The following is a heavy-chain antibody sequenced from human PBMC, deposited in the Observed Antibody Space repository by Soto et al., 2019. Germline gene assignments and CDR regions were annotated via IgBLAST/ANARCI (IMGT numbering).Heavy chain of an antibody. D-gene: IGHD2-2*01. V-gene: IGHV3-48*03. Sequence: PGGSLRLSWAASWFTGRSYEMNCVRQAPGSGLDWLSYIVSSGSTIYYAYSLKGRFTISRDNAKNSLYLQMNSLRAEDTAVYYCARDRADVALPAAIYYGMDAWGQGTTVTVSS. CDR2: IVSSGSTI. CDR1: WFTGRSYE. J-gene: IGHJ6*02. CDR3: ARDRADVALPAAIYYGMDA.